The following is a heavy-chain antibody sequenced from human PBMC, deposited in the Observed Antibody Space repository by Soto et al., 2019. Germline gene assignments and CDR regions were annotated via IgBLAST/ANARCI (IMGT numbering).Heavy chain of an antibody. V-gene: IGHV3-23*01. CDR2: ISGSGGST. Sequence: GGSLRLSCAASGFTFSSYAMSWVRQAPGKGLEWVSAISGSGGSTYYADSVKGRFTISRDNSKNTLYLQMNSLRAEDTAVYYCAENSHEAYSSSWYRHISHYYYYMDVWGKGTTVTVSS. CDR1: GFTFSSYA. CDR3: AENSHEAYSSSWYRHISHYYYYMDV. D-gene: IGHD6-13*01. J-gene: IGHJ6*03.